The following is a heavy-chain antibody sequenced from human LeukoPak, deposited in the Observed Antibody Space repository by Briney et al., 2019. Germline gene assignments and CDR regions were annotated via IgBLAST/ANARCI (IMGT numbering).Heavy chain of an antibody. V-gene: IGHV4-38-2*02. D-gene: IGHD1-1*01. CDR2: VSHGGAAHDSMPT. CDR3: ANRLLRSGTGAFDI. Sequence: SETLSLTCSVSGDSISRGYYCGWIRQPPGKGLEWIGSVSHGGAAHDSMPTFYNPSLKSRVTMSVDTSKDQFSLRLTSVTAADTALYFCANRLLRSGTGAFDIWGLGTVVVVSS. CDR1: GDSISRGYY. J-gene: IGHJ3*02.